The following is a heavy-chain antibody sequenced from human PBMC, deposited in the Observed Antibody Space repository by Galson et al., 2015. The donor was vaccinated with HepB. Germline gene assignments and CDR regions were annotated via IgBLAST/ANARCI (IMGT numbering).Heavy chain of an antibody. V-gene: IGHV3-23*01. D-gene: IGHD2-21*02. Sequence: SLRLSCAASGFIFTNYGMAWVRQAPGKGLSWISAISGSGDSIYYAESVKGRFTISRDQSKNTLSLQMNNLRADDSGVYYCASEAPDGGGDCYSEYWGQGVLVTVSS. J-gene: IGHJ4*02. CDR2: ISGSGDSI. CDR3: ASEAPDGGGDCYSEY. CDR1: GFIFTNYG.